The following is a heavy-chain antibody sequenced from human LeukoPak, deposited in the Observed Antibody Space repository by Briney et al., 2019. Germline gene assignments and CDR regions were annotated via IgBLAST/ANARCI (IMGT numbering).Heavy chain of an antibody. CDR1: GGSISSYY. J-gene: IGHJ6*03. V-gene: IGHV4-34*01. CDR3: ARGRYYYGSGSYPYYYYYMDV. CDR2: INHSGST. D-gene: IGHD3-10*01. Sequence: SETLPLTCTVSGGSISSYYWSWIRQPPGKGLEWIGEINHSGSTNYNPSLKSRVTISVDTSKNQFSLKLSSVTAADTAVYYCARGRYYYGSGSYPYYYYYMDVWGKGTTVTVSS.